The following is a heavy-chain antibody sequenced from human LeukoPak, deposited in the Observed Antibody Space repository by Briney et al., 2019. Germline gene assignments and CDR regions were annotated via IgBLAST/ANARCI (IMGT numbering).Heavy chain of an antibody. V-gene: IGHV1-69*06. Sequence: SVKVSCKASGGTFSSYAISWVRQAPGQGLEWMGGIIPIFGTANYAQKFQGRVTITADKSTSTAYMELSSLRSEDTAVYYCARDLSSGYPTYYMDVWGKGTTVTISS. CDR1: GGTFSSYA. D-gene: IGHD3-22*01. CDR2: IIPIFGTA. J-gene: IGHJ6*03. CDR3: ARDLSSGYPTYYMDV.